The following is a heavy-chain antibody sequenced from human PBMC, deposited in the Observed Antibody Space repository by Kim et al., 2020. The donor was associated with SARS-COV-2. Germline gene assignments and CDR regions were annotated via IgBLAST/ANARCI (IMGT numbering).Heavy chain of an antibody. J-gene: IGHJ4*02. CDR2: VSGDGGTT. CDR1: GFTFADSV. V-gene: IGHV3-43*02. Sequence: GGSLRLSCAASGFTFADSVMHWVRQVPGKGLEWVALVSGDGGTTYYGDSVKGRFTISRDNSKDSLYLQMNSLRADDTAFYYCSKASGWLPRYWGQGTLVPVPS. D-gene: IGHD6-19*01. CDR3: SKASGWLPRY.